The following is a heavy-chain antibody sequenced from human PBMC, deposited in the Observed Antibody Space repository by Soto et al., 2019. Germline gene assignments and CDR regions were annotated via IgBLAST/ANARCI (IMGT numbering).Heavy chain of an antibody. CDR3: ARDAPPLAYYYDPNWFDP. D-gene: IGHD3-22*01. CDR1: GFTFSSYS. Sequence: GGSLRLSCAASGFTFSSYSMNWVRQAPGKGLEWVSYISSSSSTIYYADSVKGRFTISRDNAKNSLYLQMNSLRDEDTAVYYCARDAPPLAYYYDPNWFDPWGQGSLVTVSS. V-gene: IGHV3-48*02. CDR2: ISSSSSTI. J-gene: IGHJ5*02.